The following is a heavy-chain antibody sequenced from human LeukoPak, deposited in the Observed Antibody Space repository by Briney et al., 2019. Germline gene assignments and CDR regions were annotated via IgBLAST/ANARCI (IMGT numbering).Heavy chain of an antibody. CDR3: ARGKGNWETHDY. Sequence: PSETLSLTCTVSGYSISSGYYWGWIRQPPGKGLEWIGSIYHSGSTYYNPSLKSRVTISVDTSKNQFSLKLSSVTAADTAVYYCARGKGNWETHDYWGQGTLVTVSS. CDR1: GYSISSGYY. V-gene: IGHV4-38-2*02. CDR2: IYHSGST. D-gene: IGHD7-27*01. J-gene: IGHJ4*02.